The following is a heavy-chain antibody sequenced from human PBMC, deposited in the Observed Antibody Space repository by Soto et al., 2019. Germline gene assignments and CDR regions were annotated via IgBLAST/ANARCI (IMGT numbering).Heavy chain of an antibody. D-gene: IGHD3-10*01. CDR3: AREGSVSSSDYYAYYYGMDV. J-gene: IGHJ6*02. V-gene: IGHV3-48*03. Sequence: GSLRLSCAASGFTFSNYDINWVRQARGKGPEWISHISSSGGIIYYADSVKGRFTISRDNAKNSLYLQMNSLRGEDTAVYYCAREGSVSSSDYYAYYYGMDVWGQGTTVTVSS. CDR1: GFTFSNYD. CDR2: ISSSGGII.